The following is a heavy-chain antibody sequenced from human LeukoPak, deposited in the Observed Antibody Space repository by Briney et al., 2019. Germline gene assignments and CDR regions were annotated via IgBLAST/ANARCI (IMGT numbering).Heavy chain of an antibody. D-gene: IGHD2-15*01. Sequence: GGSLRLSCAASGFTFSSYGMHWVRQAPGKGLEWVAVISYDGSNKYYADSVKGRFTISRDNSKNALYLQMNSLRAEDTAVYYCARDGALWGQGTLVTVSS. J-gene: IGHJ4*02. CDR1: GFTFSSYG. CDR2: ISYDGSNK. V-gene: IGHV3-30*03. CDR3: ARDGAL.